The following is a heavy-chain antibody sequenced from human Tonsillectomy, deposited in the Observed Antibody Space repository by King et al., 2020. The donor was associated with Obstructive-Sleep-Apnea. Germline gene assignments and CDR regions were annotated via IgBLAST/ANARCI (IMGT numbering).Heavy chain of an antibody. J-gene: IGHJ4*02. V-gene: IGHV1-2*02. CDR2: INPNSGGT. CDR1: GYTFTGYY. CDR3: ARDYYDSSGFTRMFDY. D-gene: IGHD3-22*01. Sequence: VQLVESGAEVKKPGASVKVSCKASGYTFTGYYMHWVRQAPGQGLEWMGWINPNSGGTNYAQKFQGRGTMTRETSISTAYMELSRLRSDDTAVYYCARDYYDSSGFTRMFDYWGQGTLVTVSS.